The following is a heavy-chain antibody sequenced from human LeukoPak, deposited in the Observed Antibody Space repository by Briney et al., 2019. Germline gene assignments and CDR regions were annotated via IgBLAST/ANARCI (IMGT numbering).Heavy chain of an antibody. Sequence: GGSLRLSCLASGVSFSNYAMSWVRQAPGKGLEWVSNAGSSSRLYGDSVKGRFSVSRDNSKNTLYLQMNSLRADDTAVYYCAKQRGALRENYYMDVWGKGTTVTVSS. CDR1: GVSFSNYA. CDR3: AKQRGALRENYYMDV. CDR2: AGSSSR. V-gene: IGHV3-23*01. J-gene: IGHJ6*03.